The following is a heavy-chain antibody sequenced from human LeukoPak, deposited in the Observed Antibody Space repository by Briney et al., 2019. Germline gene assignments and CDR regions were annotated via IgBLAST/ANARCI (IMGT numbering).Heavy chain of an antibody. D-gene: IGHD3-10*02. J-gene: IGHJ6*02. Sequence: SETLSLTCSDSNYSFTNSLYRGWLRQPPGKGLEWIGSIYRSGSTFYNPSLKSRVTISLDTSKNQFSLKLSSVTAADTAVYFCARGAFGYYVDAWGQGTTVTVSS. CDR1: NYSFTNSLY. CDR3: ARGAFGYYVDA. V-gene: IGHV4-38-2*02. CDR2: IYRSGST.